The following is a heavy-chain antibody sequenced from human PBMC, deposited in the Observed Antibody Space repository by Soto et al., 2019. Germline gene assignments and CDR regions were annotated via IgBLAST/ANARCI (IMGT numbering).Heavy chain of an antibody. D-gene: IGHD2-15*01. J-gene: IGHJ6*02. CDR1: GDSVSSSSGA. Sequence: SQPLSITCVISGDSVSSSSGAWNWVRQSPSRVLEWLGRTYYRSRWYSDFAVSVRGRIVINTDTSKNQFSLQLNSVTPEDTAVYFCARSEEDSDYYYYGLDVWGQGTTVTVSS. V-gene: IGHV6-1*01. CDR2: TYYRSRWYS. CDR3: ARSEEDSDYYYYGLDV.